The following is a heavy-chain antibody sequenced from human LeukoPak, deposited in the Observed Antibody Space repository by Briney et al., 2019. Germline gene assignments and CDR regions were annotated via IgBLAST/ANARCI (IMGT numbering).Heavy chain of an antibody. Sequence: ASVKVSCKTSGFTFTDYGINWVRQAPGQGLEWMGWISAYNGNTNHAQNLEDRLSMTTGTATRTVYMYLRSLRSDDTAVYYCARDVGGERTAAGASDFWGQGTLVTVSS. D-gene: IGHD6-13*01. CDR1: GFTFTDYG. J-gene: IGHJ4*02. CDR2: ISAYNGNT. CDR3: ARDVGGERTAAGASDF. V-gene: IGHV1-18*01.